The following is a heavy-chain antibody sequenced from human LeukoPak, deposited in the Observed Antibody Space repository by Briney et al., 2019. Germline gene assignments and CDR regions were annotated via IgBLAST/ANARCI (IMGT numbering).Heavy chain of an antibody. CDR3: AKDRKMMGSSWYYFDY. J-gene: IGHJ4*02. D-gene: IGHD6-13*01. CDR1: GFTFSSYA. CDR2: INGSGGST. V-gene: IGHV3-23*01. Sequence: PGGSLRLSCAASGFTFSSYAMSWVRQAPGKGLEWVSAINGSGGSTYYADSVKGRFTISRDNSKNTLYLQMNSLRAEDTAVYYCAKDRKMMGSSWYYFDYWGQGTLVTVSS.